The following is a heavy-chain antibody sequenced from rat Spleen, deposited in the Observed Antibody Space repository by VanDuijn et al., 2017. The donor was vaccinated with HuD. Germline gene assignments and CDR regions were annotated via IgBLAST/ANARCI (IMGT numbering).Heavy chain of an antibody. CDR1: GFTFSSFP. Sequence: EVRLVESGGGLVQPGRSLKLSCAASGFTFSSFPMAWVRQAPGKGLEWVASISNTGGSIYYPDSVKGRFTISRDNAKSTLYLQMDSLRSEDTATYYCARLDYWGQGVMVTVSS. V-gene: IGHV5-46*01. CDR2: ISNTGGSI. J-gene: IGHJ2*01. CDR3: ARLDY.